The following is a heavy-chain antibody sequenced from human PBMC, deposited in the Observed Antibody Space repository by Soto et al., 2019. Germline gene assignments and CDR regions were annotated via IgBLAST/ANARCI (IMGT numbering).Heavy chain of an antibody. CDR1: GGSFSGYY. J-gene: IGHJ6*02. V-gene: IGHV4-34*01. CDR3: ARRDAYNFMGNYYYYYALDV. CDR2: INDSGST. Sequence: PSETLSLTCAVYGGSFSGYYWSWIRQPPGKGLEWIGEINDSGSTNYNPSLKSRGTISVDTSKKQFSLKLSSVTAADTALYYCARRDAYNFMGNYYYYYALDVWGQGTTVTVS. D-gene: IGHD3-3*01.